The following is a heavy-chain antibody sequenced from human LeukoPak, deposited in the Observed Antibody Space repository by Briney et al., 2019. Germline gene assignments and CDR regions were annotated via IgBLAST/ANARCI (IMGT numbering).Heavy chain of an antibody. V-gene: IGHV4-34*01. Sequence: PSETLSLTCAVYGGSFSGYYWSWIRQPPGEGLEWIGEINHSGSTNYNPSLKSRVTISVDTSKNQFSLKLSSVTAADTAVYYCARGLGVVVAAKSFDPWGQGTLVTVSS. D-gene: IGHD2-15*01. CDR2: INHSGST. CDR3: ARGLGVVVAAKSFDP. CDR1: GGSFSGYY. J-gene: IGHJ5*02.